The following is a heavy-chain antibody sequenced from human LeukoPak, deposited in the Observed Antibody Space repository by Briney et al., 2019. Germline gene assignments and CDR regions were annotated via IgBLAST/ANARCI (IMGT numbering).Heavy chain of an antibody. D-gene: IGHD3-10*01. Sequence: PGGSLRLSCAASGFTFTNYGMSWVRQAPGKGLEWVPGISGRGGSTYYADSVKGRFTISRDNSKNTLYLQMNSLRAEDTAVYYCAKDDYGSGIDYWGQGTLVTVSS. CDR3: AKDDYGSGIDY. V-gene: IGHV3-23*01. CDR1: GFTFTNYG. CDR2: ISGRGGST. J-gene: IGHJ4*02.